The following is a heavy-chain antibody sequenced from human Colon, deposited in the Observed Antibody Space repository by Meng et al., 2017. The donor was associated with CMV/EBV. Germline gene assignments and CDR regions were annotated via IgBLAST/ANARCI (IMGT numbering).Heavy chain of an antibody. CDR2: IKPNSGGT. Sequence: QLTLVESGAWVKKPGASVNVSCKASAHTFTGYYMHWGRQAPGQGLEWMGWIKPNSGGTNYAQKFQGRVTMTRETSITTAYMELSRLRSDDTAVYYCARDWYPGDRRGSFDYWGQGTLVTVSS. D-gene: IGHD3-22*01. V-gene: IGHV1-2*02. J-gene: IGHJ4*02. CDR1: AHTFTGYY. CDR3: ARDWYPGDRRGSFDY.